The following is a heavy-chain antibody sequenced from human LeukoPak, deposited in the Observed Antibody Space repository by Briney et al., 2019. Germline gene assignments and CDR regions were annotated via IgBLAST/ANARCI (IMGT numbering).Heavy chain of an antibody. J-gene: IGHJ4*02. CDR3: ARERAGDVDY. Sequence: GGSLRLSCATSGFNFGVVAMDWIRQAPGKGLEWVGFIRHREYGGTAEYAASVDGRFAISRDDSKSIVYLQMNDLRTEDTGVYYCARERAGDVDYWGLGTLVTVSS. CDR2: IRHREYGGTA. CDR1: GFNFGVVA. V-gene: IGHV3-49*03.